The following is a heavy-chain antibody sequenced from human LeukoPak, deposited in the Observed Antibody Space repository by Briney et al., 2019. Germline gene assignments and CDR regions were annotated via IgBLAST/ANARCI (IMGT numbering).Heavy chain of an antibody. J-gene: IGHJ3*02. V-gene: IGHV4-4*02. CDR2: IWHSGST. CDR1: GGSISSANW. Sequence: SGTLSLTCAVSGGSISSANWWSWVRQPPGKGLEWIGEIWHSGSTNHNPSLRSRVTISVDKSRSQFSLKLSSVTAADTAVYYCARRDASGVVNAVDILGQGTMVTVSS. CDR3: ARRDASGVVNAVDI. D-gene: IGHD3-10*01.